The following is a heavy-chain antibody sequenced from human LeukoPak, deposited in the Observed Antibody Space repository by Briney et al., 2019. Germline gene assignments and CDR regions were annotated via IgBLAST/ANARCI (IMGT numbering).Heavy chain of an antibody. Sequence: GGSLRLSCEASGFTFSSYWMDWVRQAPGKGLEWVAIIKHDGSEQYYVDSVKGRFTISRDNGRNLLYLQMNSLRVEDTAVYYCARDKYGAYSDFWGQGTLVTVSS. CDR2: IKHDGSEQ. CDR3: ARDKYGAYSDF. J-gene: IGHJ4*02. D-gene: IGHD4-17*01. CDR1: GFTFSSYW. V-gene: IGHV3-7*01.